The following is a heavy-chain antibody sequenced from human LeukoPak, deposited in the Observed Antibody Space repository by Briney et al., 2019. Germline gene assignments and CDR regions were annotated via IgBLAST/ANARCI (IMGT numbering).Heavy chain of an antibody. J-gene: IGHJ5*02. CDR1: GFSFSSYG. Sequence: GGSLRLSCAASGFSFSSYGMHWVRQAPGKGLEWVALISYDGSNKYYADSVKGGFPISRDNSKNTLFLQMNSLRAEDTAVYYCAKDPGDGYNEGVFDPWGQGTLVTVSS. CDR2: ISYDGSNK. D-gene: IGHD5-24*01. CDR3: AKDPGDGYNEGVFDP. V-gene: IGHV3-30*18.